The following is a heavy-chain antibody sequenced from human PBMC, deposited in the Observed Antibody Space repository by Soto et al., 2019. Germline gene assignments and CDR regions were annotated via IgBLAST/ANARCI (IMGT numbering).Heavy chain of an antibody. J-gene: IGHJ5*02. CDR1: GGSFSGYY. V-gene: IGHV4-34*01. CDR2: INHSGST. Sequence: QVQLQQWGAGLLKPSETLSLTCAVYGGSFSGYYWSWMRQPPVKGLEWIGEINHSGSTNYNPSLKSRVTISVDTSKNQFSLKLSSVTAADTAVYYCARERPLLLWFGEGPSGFDPWGQGTLVTVSS. CDR3: ARERPLLLWFGEGPSGFDP. D-gene: IGHD3-10*01.